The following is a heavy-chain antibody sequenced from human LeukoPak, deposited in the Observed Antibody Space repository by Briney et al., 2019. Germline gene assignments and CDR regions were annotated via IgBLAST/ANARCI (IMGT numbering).Heavy chain of an antibody. CDR3: ARVSQWLPLFDY. J-gene: IGHJ4*02. CDR2: INPSGGST. CDR1: GYTFTSYY. D-gene: IGHD6-19*01. Sequence: ASVKVSCKASGYTFTSYYMHWVRQAPGQGLEWMGIINPSGGSTSYAQKFQGRVTMTRDTSTSTVYMELSSLRSVDTAVYYCARVSQWLPLFDYWGQGTLVTVSS. V-gene: IGHV1-46*01.